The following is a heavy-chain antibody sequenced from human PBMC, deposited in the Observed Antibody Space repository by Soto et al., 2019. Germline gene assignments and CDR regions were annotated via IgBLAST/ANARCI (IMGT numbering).Heavy chain of an antibody. CDR1: GYSFTSYW. CDR2: IYPGDSDT. Sequence: PGESLNISCKGSGYSFTSYWIGWVRQMPGKGLEWMGIIYPGDSDTRYSPSFQGQVTISADKSISTAYLQWSSLKASDTAVYYCARVPHKCGGDCYEDYYFDYWGQGTLVTVSS. CDR3: ARVPHKCGGDCYEDYYFDY. J-gene: IGHJ4*02. D-gene: IGHD2-21*02. V-gene: IGHV5-51*01.